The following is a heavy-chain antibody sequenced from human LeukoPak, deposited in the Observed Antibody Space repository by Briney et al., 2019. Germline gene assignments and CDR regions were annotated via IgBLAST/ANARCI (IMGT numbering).Heavy chain of an antibody. CDR1: GGPISSYY. D-gene: IGHD6-19*01. Sequence: SETLSLTCTVSGGPISSYYWSWIRQPPGKGLEWIGYIYYSGSTNYNPSLKSRVTISVDTSKNQFSLKLSSVTAADTAVYYCASSGWGSYYFDYWGQGTLVTVSS. CDR3: ASSGWGSYYFDY. CDR2: IYYSGST. V-gene: IGHV4-59*01. J-gene: IGHJ4*02.